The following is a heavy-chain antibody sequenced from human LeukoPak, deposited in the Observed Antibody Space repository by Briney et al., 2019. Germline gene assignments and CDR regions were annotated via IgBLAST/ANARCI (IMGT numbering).Heavy chain of an antibody. Sequence: SETLSLTCTVSGGSVSSGSYYWSWIRLPPGGGLEWIGYIYYSGSNNYNPSLKSRVTISVDTSKNQFSLKLSSVTAADTAVYYCASGYYYDSSGYYLPWGQGTLVTVSS. CDR1: GGSVSSGSYY. V-gene: IGHV4-61*01. J-gene: IGHJ5*02. D-gene: IGHD3-22*01. CDR2: IYYSGSN. CDR3: ASGYYYDSSGYYLP.